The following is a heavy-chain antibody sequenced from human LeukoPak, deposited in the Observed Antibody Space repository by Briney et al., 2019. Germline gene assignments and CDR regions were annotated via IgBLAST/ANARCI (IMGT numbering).Heavy chain of an antibody. V-gene: IGHV1-18*01. D-gene: IGHD2/OR15-2a*01. CDR1: GYTFTSYG. J-gene: IGHJ6*02. Sequence: ASVTVSCTASGYTFTSYGISWVRQAPGQGLEWMGWISAYNGNTNYAQKLQGRVTMTTDTSTSTAYMELRSLRSDDTAVYYCARAHSIASYYYGVDVWGQGTTVTVSS. CDR2: ISAYNGNT. CDR3: ARAHSIASYYYGVDV.